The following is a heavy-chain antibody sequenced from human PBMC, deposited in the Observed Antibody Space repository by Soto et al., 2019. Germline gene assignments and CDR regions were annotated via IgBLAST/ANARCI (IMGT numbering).Heavy chain of an antibody. D-gene: IGHD4-17*01. V-gene: IGHV4-59*01. CDR2: ISYSGSSGST. J-gene: IGHJ4*02. CDR1: GGSISSYY. CDR3: ATWSSIYGDLVDY. Sequence: SETLSLTCTVSGGSISSYYWSWIRQPPGPPGKGLEFIGYISYSGSSGSTKYNPSLKSRVTISVDTSKNQFSLKLNSVTDADTAVYYCATWSSIYGDLVDYWGQGTLVTVSS.